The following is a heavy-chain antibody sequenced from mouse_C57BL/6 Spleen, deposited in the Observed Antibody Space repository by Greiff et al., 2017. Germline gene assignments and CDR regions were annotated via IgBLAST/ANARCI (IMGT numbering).Heavy chain of an antibody. V-gene: IGHV1-62-2*01. Sequence: QVQLQQSGAELVKPGASVKLSCKASGYTFTEYTIHWVKQRSGQGLEWIGWFYPGSGSIKYNEKFKDKATLHADKSSSTVYMELSRLTSEDSAVYFCARHEDVYYYGSSNYAMDYWGQGTSVTVSS. CDR3: ARHEDVYYYGSSNYAMDY. CDR1: GYTFTEYT. CDR2: FYPGSGSI. J-gene: IGHJ4*01. D-gene: IGHD1-1*01.